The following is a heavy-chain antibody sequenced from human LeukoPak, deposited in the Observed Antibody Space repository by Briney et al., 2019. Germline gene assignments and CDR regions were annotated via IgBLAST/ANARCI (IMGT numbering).Heavy chain of an antibody. J-gene: IGHJ4*02. CDR3: AREFNPFDYYDSSGPPTY. CDR2: ISYDGSNK. V-gene: IGHV3-30-3*01. Sequence: RSLRLSCAASGFTFSSYAMHWVRQAPGKGLEWVAVISYDGSNKYYADSVKGRFTISRDNSKNTLYLQMNSLRAEDTAVYYCAREFNPFDYYDSSGPPTYWGQGTLVTVSS. CDR1: GFTFSSYA. D-gene: IGHD3-22*01.